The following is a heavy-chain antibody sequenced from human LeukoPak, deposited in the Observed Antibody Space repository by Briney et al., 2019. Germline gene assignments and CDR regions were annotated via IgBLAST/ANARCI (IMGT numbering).Heavy chain of an antibody. D-gene: IGHD3-16*01. CDR2: IWYDGSNK. J-gene: IGHJ6*02. V-gene: IGHV3-33*01. Sequence: PGGSLRLSCAAPGFTFSSYGMHWVRQAPGKGLEWVAVIWYDGSNKYYADSVKGRFTISRDNSKNTLYLQMNSLRAEDTAVYYCARDLDGLGYYYGMDVWGQGTTVTVSS. CDR1: GFTFSSYG. CDR3: ARDLDGLGYYYGMDV.